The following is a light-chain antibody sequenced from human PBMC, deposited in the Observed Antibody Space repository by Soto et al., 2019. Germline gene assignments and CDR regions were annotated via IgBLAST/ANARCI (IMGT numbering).Light chain of an antibody. CDR3: QSYDSSLSGSV. V-gene: IGLV1-40*01. CDR2: GNN. J-gene: IGLJ2*01. CDR1: SSNIGAGYD. Sequence: QSVVTQPPSVSGAPRQRVTISCTGSSSNIGAGYDVHWYQQLPGTAPKLLIYGNNNRPSGVPDRFSGSKSGTSASLAITGLQAEDEADYYCQSYDSSLSGSVFGGGTKLTVL.